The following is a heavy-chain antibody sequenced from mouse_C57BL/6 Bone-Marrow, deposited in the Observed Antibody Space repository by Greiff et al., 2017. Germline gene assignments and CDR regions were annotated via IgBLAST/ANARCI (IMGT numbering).Heavy chain of an antibody. J-gene: IGHJ3*01. CDR2: IYPGSGNT. CDR3: ARPYYGNYVWFAY. D-gene: IGHD2-10*01. CDR1: GYTFTDYY. V-gene: IGHV1-76*01. Sequence: VQLQQSGAELVRPGASVKLSCKASGYTFTDYYINWVKQRPGQGLEWIARIYPGSGNTYYNEKFKGKATLTAEKSSSTAYMQLSSLTSEDSAVYFCARPYYGNYVWFAYWGQGTLVTVSA.